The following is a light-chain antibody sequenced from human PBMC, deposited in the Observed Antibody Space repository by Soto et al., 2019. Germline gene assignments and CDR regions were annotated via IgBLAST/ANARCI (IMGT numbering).Light chain of an antibody. J-gene: IGLJ2*01. CDR2: EVS. V-gene: IGLV2-14*01. CDR3: SSYTSSITVV. CDR1: SSDVGGYNY. Sequence: QSALTQPASVSGSPGQSITISCTGTSSDVGGYNYVSWYQQHPGKAPKLMIYEVSNRPSGVSNRFSGSKSDNTASLTISGLQAADEADYYCSSYTSSITVVFGGGTKLTVL.